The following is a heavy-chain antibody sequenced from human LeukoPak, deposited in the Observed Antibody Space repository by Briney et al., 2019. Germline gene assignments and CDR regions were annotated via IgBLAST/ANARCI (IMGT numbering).Heavy chain of an antibody. J-gene: IGHJ4*02. CDR1: GYTLTELS. CDR3: ARGLVYYYDSSGYYYYFDY. CDR2: INPSGGST. D-gene: IGHD3-22*01. Sequence: GASVKVSCKVSGYTLTELSMHWVRQAPGKGLEWMGIINPSGGSTSYAQKFQGRVTMTRDTSTSTVCMELSSLRSEDTAVYYCARGLVYYYDSSGYYYYFDYWGQGTLVTVSS. V-gene: IGHV1-46*01.